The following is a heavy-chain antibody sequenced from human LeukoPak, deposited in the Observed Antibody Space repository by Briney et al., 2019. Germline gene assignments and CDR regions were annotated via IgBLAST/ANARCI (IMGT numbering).Heavy chain of an antibody. CDR1: GGSISSSSYY. J-gene: IGHJ4*02. D-gene: IGHD3-10*01. Sequence: SETLSLTCTVSGGSISSSSYYWGWIRQPPGKGLEWIGSIYYSGSTYYNPSLKSRVTISVDTSKNQFSLKLSSVTAADTAVYYCARGRADVGSGSYPYSTPIGYFDYWGQGTLVTVSS. V-gene: IGHV4-39*01. CDR2: IYYSGST. CDR3: ARGRADVGSGSYPYSTPIGYFDY.